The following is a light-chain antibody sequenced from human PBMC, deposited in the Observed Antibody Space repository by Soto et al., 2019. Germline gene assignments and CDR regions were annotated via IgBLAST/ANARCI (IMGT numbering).Light chain of an antibody. Sequence: QSARTQPASVSGSPGQSITISCTGTSSDVGGYNYVSWYQQHPGKAPKLMIYDVSNRPSGVSNRFSGSKSGNTASLTISGLQAEDEADYYCSPYTSSSIPYVFGTGTKVTVL. CDR3: SPYTSSSIPYV. V-gene: IGLV2-14*01. CDR1: SSDVGGYNY. J-gene: IGLJ1*01. CDR2: DVS.